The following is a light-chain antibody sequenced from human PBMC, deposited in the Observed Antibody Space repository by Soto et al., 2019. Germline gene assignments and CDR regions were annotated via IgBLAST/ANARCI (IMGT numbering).Light chain of an antibody. CDR1: QSVSSN. V-gene: IGKV3-15*01. CDR3: QQYNNWPRT. Sequence: ERVMMQSAATLSVTPGERATLSCRASQSVSSNLAWYQQKPGQAPRLLIYGASTRATGIPARFSGSGSGTEFTLTISSLQSEDFAVYYCQQYNNWPRTFGQGTKV. J-gene: IGKJ1*01. CDR2: GAS.